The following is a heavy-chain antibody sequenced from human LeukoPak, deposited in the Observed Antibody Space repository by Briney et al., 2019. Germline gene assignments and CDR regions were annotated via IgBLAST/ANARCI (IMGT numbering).Heavy chain of an antibody. J-gene: IGHJ4*02. Sequence: SGPTLVNPTQTLTLTCTFSGFSLSTSGVGVGWIRQPPGKALEWLALIYWNDDKRYSPSLKSRLTITKDTSKNQVVLTMTNMDPVDTATYYCAQLGYCSSTSCPAAGYWGQGTLVTVSS. CDR3: AQLGYCSSTSCPAAGY. CDR1: GFSLSTSGVG. D-gene: IGHD2-2*01. CDR2: IYWNDDK. V-gene: IGHV2-5*01.